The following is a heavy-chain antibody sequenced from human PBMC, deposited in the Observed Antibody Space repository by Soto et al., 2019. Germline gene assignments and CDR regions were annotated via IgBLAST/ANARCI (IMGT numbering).Heavy chain of an antibody. CDR1: GGTFSSYA. CDR3: ERAAYYILTGTSNIWFDP. D-gene: IGHD3-9*01. CDR2: LIPIFGTA. Sequence: QVQLVQSWAEVKKPGSSVKVSCKASGGTFSSYAISWVRPAPGQGLEWMGGLIPIFGTANHAQKFQGRVTITADKSTSTAYMELSSLRSEDTAVYYCERAAYYILTGTSNIWFDPWGQGTLVTVSS. J-gene: IGHJ5*02. V-gene: IGHV1-69*06.